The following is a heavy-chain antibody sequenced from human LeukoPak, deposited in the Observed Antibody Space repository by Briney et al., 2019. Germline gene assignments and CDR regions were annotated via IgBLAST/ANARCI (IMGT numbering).Heavy chain of an antibody. J-gene: IGHJ4*02. V-gene: IGHV3-21*01. CDR2: ITSTGTYI. CDR1: RFTFSTYS. D-gene: IGHD2-2*01. CDR3: ARRFCTTTNCYAMDS. Sequence: GGSLRLSCAASRFTFSTYSMNWVRQAPGKGLEWVSSITSTGTYIYYADSVKGRFTISRDNAKNSLYLQMNSLRAEDTAVYYCARRFCTTTNCYAMDSWGLGTLVTVSS.